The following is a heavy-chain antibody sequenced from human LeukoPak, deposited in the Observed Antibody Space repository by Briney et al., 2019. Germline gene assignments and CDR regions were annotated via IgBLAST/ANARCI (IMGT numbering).Heavy chain of an antibody. Sequence: ASVTVSCKPSGYTFTVYYIHWIRQAPGHGLEWMGWIAPRNGGTNYAQRFQGRVSMTRDTSISTVYMELRSLISDDTAVYYCARGLLGTSSSVGYFDSWGQGTLVTVSS. CDR1: GYTFTVYY. CDR2: IAPRNGGT. D-gene: IGHD6-6*01. V-gene: IGHV1-2*02. J-gene: IGHJ4*02. CDR3: ARGLLGTSSSVGYFDS.